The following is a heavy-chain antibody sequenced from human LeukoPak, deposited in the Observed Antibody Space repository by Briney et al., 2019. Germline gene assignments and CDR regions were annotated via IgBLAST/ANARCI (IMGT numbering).Heavy chain of an antibody. Sequence: GGSLRLSCAGSGFNFSSFVMTWVRQAPGKGLEWVSSISASGRGTYYADSVKGRFTISRDNAKNSLYLQMNSLRAEDTAVYYCARPPRGSIAVAGIEDYWGQGTLVTVSS. CDR2: ISASGRGT. V-gene: IGHV3-21*01. D-gene: IGHD6-19*01. CDR3: ARPPRGSIAVAGIEDY. J-gene: IGHJ4*02. CDR1: GFNFSSFV.